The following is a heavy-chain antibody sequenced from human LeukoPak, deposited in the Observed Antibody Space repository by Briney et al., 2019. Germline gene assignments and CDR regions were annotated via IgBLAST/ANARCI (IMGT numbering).Heavy chain of an antibody. CDR1: GFTFSSYS. Sequence: PGGSLRLSCAASGFTFSSYSMNWVRQAPGKGLEWVSYISSSSSTMYYADSVKGRFTISRDHAMTSLYLQMNGLRVEDTAVYYCARVPSPGSSTGYWGQGTLVTVSS. CDR3: ARVPSPGSSTGY. V-gene: IGHV3-48*01. CDR2: ISSSSSTM. D-gene: IGHD6-25*01. J-gene: IGHJ1*01.